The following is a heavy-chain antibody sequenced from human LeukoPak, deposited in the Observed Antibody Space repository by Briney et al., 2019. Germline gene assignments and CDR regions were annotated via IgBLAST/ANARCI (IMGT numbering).Heavy chain of an antibody. J-gene: IGHJ4*02. CDR3: AKDHGSGSYLFDY. V-gene: IGHV3-23*01. Sequence: GGSLRLSCAASGFTFSTYAMSWVRQAPGKGLEWVSTVSGSGGSTYYADSVKGRLTISRDNSKNTLYLQMNSLRAEDTAAYYCAKDHGSGSYLFDYWGQGTMVTVSS. CDR2: VSGSGGST. D-gene: IGHD3-10*01. CDR1: GFTFSTYA.